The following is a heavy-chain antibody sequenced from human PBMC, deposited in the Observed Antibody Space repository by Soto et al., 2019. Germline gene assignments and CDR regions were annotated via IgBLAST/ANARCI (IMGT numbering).Heavy chain of an antibody. CDR3: ARPKDYDDCLDL. CDR1: GYAFTWFY. D-gene: IGHD3-22*01. J-gene: IGHJ4*02. CDR2: INAGNGNT. Sequence: QVQLVQSGAAVKKPGASVKVSCKASGYAFTWFYIHWVRQAPGQRLEWMGWINAGNGNTKYSQKFQGRVTFTRDTSANTAYMELSSLISEDTAVYYCARPKDYDDCLDLWCQGTLVTVSS. V-gene: IGHV1-3*01.